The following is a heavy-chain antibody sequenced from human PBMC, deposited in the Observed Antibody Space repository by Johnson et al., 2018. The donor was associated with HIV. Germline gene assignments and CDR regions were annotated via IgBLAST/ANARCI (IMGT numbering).Heavy chain of an antibody. CDR1: GFTVSNNY. V-gene: IGHV3-53*01. Sequence: VQLVESGGGLIQPGGSLRLSCAASGFTVSNNYMSWVRQAPGKGLEWVSILHSDGSTFNTDSVKGRFTISRDNSKNTLYLQMNSLRAEDTAVYYCARGPHEVVVVAATSAFDIWGQGTMVTVSS. J-gene: IGHJ3*02. CDR3: ARGPHEVVVVAATSAFDI. D-gene: IGHD2-15*01. CDR2: LHSDGST.